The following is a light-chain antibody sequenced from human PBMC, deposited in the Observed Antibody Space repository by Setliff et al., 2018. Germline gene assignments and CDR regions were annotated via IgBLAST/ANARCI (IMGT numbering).Light chain of an antibody. CDR1: SSDVGAYNY. Sequence: ALAQPASVSGSPGQSITISCTGTSSDVGAYNYVSWYQQHPGKAPKLMIYEVSNRPSGVSNRFSGSKSGNTASLTISGLQAEDEADYYCTSYTSTARVFGTGTKV. CDR2: EVS. V-gene: IGLV2-14*01. CDR3: TSYTSTARV. J-gene: IGLJ1*01.